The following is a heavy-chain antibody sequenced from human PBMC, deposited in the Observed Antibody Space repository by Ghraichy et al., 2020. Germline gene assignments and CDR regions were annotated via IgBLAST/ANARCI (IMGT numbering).Heavy chain of an antibody. V-gene: IGHV3-49*02. J-gene: IGHJ4*02. CDR3: ATEVSITSRGYH. D-gene: IGHD2-2*01. Sequence: ERVCFIRMRAYGGTTEYAASVKGRFTISRDDSKSIAYLQMSSLISEDTAVYFCATEVSITSRGYHWGQGTLVTVST. CDR2: IRMRAYGGTT.